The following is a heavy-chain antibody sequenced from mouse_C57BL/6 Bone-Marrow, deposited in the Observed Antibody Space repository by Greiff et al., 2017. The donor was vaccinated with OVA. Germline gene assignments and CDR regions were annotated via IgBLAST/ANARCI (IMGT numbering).Heavy chain of an antibody. CDR2: IHPNSGST. J-gene: IGHJ2*01. CDR3: ASPYYGSSYDFDY. V-gene: IGHV1-64*01. CDR1: GYTFTSYW. Sequence: QVQLKQPGAELVKPGASVKLSCKASGYTFTSYWMHWVKQRPGQGLEWIGMIHPNSGSTNYNEKFKSKATLTVDKSSSTAYMQLSSLTSEDSAVYYCASPYYGSSYDFDYWGQGTTLTVSS. D-gene: IGHD1-1*01.